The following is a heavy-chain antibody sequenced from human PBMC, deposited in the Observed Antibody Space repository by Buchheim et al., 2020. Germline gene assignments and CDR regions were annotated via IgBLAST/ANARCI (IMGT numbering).Heavy chain of an antibody. CDR2: ISGSGGST. J-gene: IGHJ4*02. Sequence: EVQLLESGGGLVQPGGSLRLSCAASGFTFSSYAMSWVRQAPGKGLEWVSAISGSGGSTYYADSVKGRFTISRDNSKNTLYLKMNSLRAEDTAVYYCAKDKPAGITIFGVVITPYYFDYWGQGTL. CDR1: GFTFSSYA. D-gene: IGHD3-3*01. CDR3: AKDKPAGITIFGVVITPYYFDY. V-gene: IGHV3-23*01.